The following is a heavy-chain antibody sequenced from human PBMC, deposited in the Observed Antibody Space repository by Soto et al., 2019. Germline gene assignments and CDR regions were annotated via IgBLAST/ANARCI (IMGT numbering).Heavy chain of an antibody. CDR2: IWYDGSEK. V-gene: IGHV3-33*08. J-gene: IGHJ4*02. CDR1: GFTFSSHG. CDR3: ARWGNWKVADY. Sequence: QVQLVESGGGVVQPGRSLRLSCAASGFTFSSHGMHWVRQAPGKGLEWVAVIWYDGSEKYYRDSVKGRFTISRDNSKNTLYLQMNSLTVEDTAVYYCARWGNWKVADYWGQGTLVTVSS. D-gene: IGHD1-1*01.